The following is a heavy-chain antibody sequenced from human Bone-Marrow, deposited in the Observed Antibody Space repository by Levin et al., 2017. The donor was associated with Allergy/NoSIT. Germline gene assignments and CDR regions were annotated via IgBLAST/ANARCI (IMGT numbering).Heavy chain of an antibody. V-gene: IGHV3-49*04. CDR3: TRIYCSSTSCYAVYFEH. CDR1: GFTFDNFG. J-gene: IGHJ1*01. Sequence: GGSLRLSCTVSGFTFDNFGMTWVRQAPGKGLEWVGLIRSKAYGGTTEYAASVKGRFTISRDDSKTIAYLQMNSLKTEDTAVYYCTRIYCSSTSCYAVYFEHWGQGTLVTVSS. CDR2: IRSKAYGGTT. D-gene: IGHD2-2*01.